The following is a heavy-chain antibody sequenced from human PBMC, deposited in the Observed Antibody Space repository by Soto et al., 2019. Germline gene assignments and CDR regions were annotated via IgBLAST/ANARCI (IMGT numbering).Heavy chain of an antibody. J-gene: IGHJ6*02. D-gene: IGHD5-12*01. CDR2: IYYSGST. V-gene: IGHV4-59*08. CDR3: ARWLQYDYYGMDV. Sequence: SETLSLTCTVSGCSISSYYWSWIRQPPGKGLEWIGYIYYSGSTNYNPSLKSRVTISVDTSKNQFSLKLSSVTAADTAVYYCARWLQYDYYGMDVWGQGTTVTVSS. CDR1: GCSISSYY.